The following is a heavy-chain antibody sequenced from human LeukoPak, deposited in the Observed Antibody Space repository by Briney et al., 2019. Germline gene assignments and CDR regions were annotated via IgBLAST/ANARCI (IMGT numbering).Heavy chain of an antibody. CDR2: ICPGDSDT. CDR1: GYSCTSYW. Sequence: GESLKISCKGSGYSCTSYWIGWGRQMPGKGLEWMGIICPGDSDTRDGASFRGQVTTSADKSIRTSYLQWSSLKAADAAMYYCARHRGEDYDFWSGYYHGSDKYYFDYWGQGTLVTVSS. V-gene: IGHV5-51*01. J-gene: IGHJ4*02. CDR3: ARHRGEDYDFWSGYYHGSDKYYFDY. D-gene: IGHD3-3*01.